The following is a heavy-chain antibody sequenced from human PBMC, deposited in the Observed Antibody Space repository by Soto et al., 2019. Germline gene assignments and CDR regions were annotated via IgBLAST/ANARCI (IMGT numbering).Heavy chain of an antibody. CDR2: INHSGST. CDR3: ARHGRDGDNYYFDY. V-gene: IGHV4-34*01. J-gene: IGHJ4*02. Sequence: PSETLSLTCAVYGGSFSGYYWSWIRQPPGKGLEWIGEINHSGSTNYNPSLKSRVTISVDTSKNQFSLKLSSVPAADTDMYYCARHGRDGDNYYFDYWGQGTLVTVSS. D-gene: IGHD1-1*01. CDR1: GGSFSGYY.